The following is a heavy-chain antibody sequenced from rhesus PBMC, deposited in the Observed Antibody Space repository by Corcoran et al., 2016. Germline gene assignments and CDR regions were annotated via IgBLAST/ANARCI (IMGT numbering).Heavy chain of an antibody. V-gene: IGHV2-1*01. CDR1: GFSLSTGGLG. D-gene: IGHD1-44*01. CDR2: IYWDDDK. Sequence: QVTLKESGPALVNPTQTLTLTCTFSGFSLSTGGLGVGWIRQPSRQTLEWLAHIYWDDDKRYSTTLKSRLTIPKDTSKNQVVLTLTNMDPMDTATYYCARRRIVGTIYSHFDYWGQGVLVTVSS. CDR3: ARRRIVGTIYSHFDY. J-gene: IGHJ4*01.